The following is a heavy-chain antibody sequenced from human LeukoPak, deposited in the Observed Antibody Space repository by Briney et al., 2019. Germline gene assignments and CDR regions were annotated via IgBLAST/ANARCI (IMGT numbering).Heavy chain of an antibody. CDR1: GFTFSRYS. Sequence: GGSLRLSCAASGFTFSRYSMNWVRQAPGKGLEWVSYISSSSTTIYYADSVKGRFTISSDNAKNSLYLQMSSLRAEDTAVYYCARVTYYYDSSGSRVSYFDYWGQGTLVTVSS. CDR3: ARVTYYYDSSGSRVSYFDY. J-gene: IGHJ4*02. V-gene: IGHV3-48*01. CDR2: ISSSSTTI. D-gene: IGHD3-22*01.